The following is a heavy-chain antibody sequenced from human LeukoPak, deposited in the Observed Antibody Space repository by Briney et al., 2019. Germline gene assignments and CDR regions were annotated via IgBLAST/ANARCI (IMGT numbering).Heavy chain of an antibody. Sequence: GASVTVSCKASGYTFTSYGISWVRQAPGQGLEWMGWISAYNGNTNYAQKLQGRVTMTTDTSTGTAYMELRSLRSDDTAVYYCARESRYYGSGSYLVDYWGQGTLVTVSS. D-gene: IGHD3-10*01. CDR1: GYTFTSYG. J-gene: IGHJ4*02. CDR3: ARESRYYGSGSYLVDY. CDR2: ISAYNGNT. V-gene: IGHV1-18*04.